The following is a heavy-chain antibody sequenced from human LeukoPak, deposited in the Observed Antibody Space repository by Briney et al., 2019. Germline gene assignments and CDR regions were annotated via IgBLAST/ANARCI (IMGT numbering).Heavy chain of an antibody. V-gene: IGHV4-4*07. CDR3: ARENYYDSSGYSEGMDV. CDR2: MYVTGTT. J-gene: IGHJ6*02. D-gene: IGHD3-22*01. Sequence: SETLSLTCTVSGGSISDSYLSWIRQPAGKGLEWIGRMYVTGTTNYNPSLRSRVTMSMDTSKNQCSLRLSSVTAADTAVYYCARENYYDSSGYSEGMDVWGQGTTVIVSS. CDR1: GGSISDSY.